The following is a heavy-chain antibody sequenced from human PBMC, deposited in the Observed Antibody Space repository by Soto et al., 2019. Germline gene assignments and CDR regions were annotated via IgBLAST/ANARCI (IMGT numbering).Heavy chain of an antibody. CDR3: AKGRGYSYGYPFDY. J-gene: IGHJ4*02. CDR2: ITDSAAGT. V-gene: IGHV3-23*01. Sequence: PGGSLRLSCAASKFTFSNYAMSWVRQAPGKGLEWVSTITDSAAGTYYADSVKGRCTISRDNSKNTLYLQVNSLRAEDTAVYYCAKGRGYSYGYPFDYWGQGALVTVSS. D-gene: IGHD5-18*01. CDR1: KFTFSNYA.